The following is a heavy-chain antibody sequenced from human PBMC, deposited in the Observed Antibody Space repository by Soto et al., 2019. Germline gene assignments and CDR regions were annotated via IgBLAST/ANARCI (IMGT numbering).Heavy chain of an antibody. V-gene: IGHV4-59*01. CDR3: ARSHSFDGSIYHYYFDF. CDR1: GGSIGSFY. J-gene: IGHJ4*02. Sequence: SETLSLTCSVSGGSIGSFYWSWIRQSPGGTLEWIGYIYASRATTYNPSLESRITMSVDIPNNEFSLDLTSVTAADTAVYYCARSHSFDGSIYHYYFDFWGQGTLVTVSS. CDR2: IYASRAT. D-gene: IGHD3-3*02.